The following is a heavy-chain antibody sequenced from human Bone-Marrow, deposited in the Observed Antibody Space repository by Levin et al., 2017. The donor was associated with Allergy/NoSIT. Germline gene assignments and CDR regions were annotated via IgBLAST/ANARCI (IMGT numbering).Heavy chain of an antibody. CDR1: GFTFSSYH. D-gene: IGHD5-18*01. V-gene: IGHV3-48*01. Sequence: GASVKVSCTASGFTFSSYHMNWVRQAPGRGLEWVAYISNTRSTVYYGDSVQGRFTISRDNAKNSLYLQMDSLRAEDTAVYYCTRDFSYGYRFDYWGQGTLVTVSS. CDR2: ISNTRSTV. CDR3: TRDFSYGYRFDY. J-gene: IGHJ4*02.